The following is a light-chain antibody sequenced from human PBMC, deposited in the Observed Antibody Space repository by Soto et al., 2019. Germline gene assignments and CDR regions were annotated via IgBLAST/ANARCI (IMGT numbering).Light chain of an antibody. CDR1: QGISSN. CDR2: AAS. CDR3: QQLHDYPIT. J-gene: IGKJ5*01. Sequence: IQLTQSPSSLSASVGDRVTITCRASQGISSNLAWYQQKPGKVPKLLISAASTLQSGVPSRFSGSGSGTDFTLTISSLQPEDFATYYCQQLHDYPITFGQGTRLEIK. V-gene: IGKV1-9*01.